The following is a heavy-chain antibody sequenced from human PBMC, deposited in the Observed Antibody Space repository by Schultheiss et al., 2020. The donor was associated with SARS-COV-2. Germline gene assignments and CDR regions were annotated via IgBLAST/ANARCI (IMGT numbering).Heavy chain of an antibody. Sequence: GGSLRLSCAASGFNCSNYWMNWVRHVPGKGMEWVSGISGRGSDTDYTDSVEGRFTISRDNSKNTLYLQMNSLRAADTAVYYCARGDYSDNSGFYVDAFDIWVQWTMVNVPS. J-gene: IGHJ3*02. D-gene: IGHD3-22*01. CDR2: ISGRGSDT. CDR3: ARGDYSDNSGFYVDAFDI. V-gene: IGHV3-23*01. CDR1: GFNCSNYW.